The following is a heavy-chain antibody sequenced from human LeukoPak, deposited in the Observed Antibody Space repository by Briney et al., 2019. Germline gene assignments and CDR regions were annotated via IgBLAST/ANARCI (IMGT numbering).Heavy chain of an antibody. CDR3: ASGASLGVSFDY. J-gene: IGHJ4*02. D-gene: IGHD3-16*01. Sequence: PGGSLRLSCAASGFTFSSYAMHWVRQAPGKGLEYVSAISSNGGSTYYANSVKGRFTISRDNSKNTLYLQMGSLRAEDMAVYYCASGASLGVSFDYWGQGTLVTVSS. CDR2: ISSNGGST. V-gene: IGHV3-64*01. CDR1: GFTFSSYA.